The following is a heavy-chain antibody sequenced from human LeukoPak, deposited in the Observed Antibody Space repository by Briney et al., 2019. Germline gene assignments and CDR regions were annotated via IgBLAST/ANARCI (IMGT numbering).Heavy chain of an antibody. CDR3: ARELPFDY. CDR1: GFTFSTYL. D-gene: IGHD1-26*01. J-gene: IGHJ4*02. V-gene: IGHV3-74*01. CDR2: ISGDGSTT. Sequence: GGSLRLSCAASGFTFSTYLMHSVRQAPRKGLVWVSRISGDGSTTNYADSVKGRFSISRDNAKNTLYLQMNSLRAEDTAVYYCARELPFDYWGQGTLVTVSS.